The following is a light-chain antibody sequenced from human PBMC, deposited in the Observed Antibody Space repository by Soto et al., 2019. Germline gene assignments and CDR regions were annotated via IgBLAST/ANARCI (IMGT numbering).Light chain of an antibody. Sequence: QSALTQPASVSGSPGQSITISCTGNSSDVGGYNYVSWYQQHPGKAPKLMIYEVSNRPSGVSNRFSGSKSGNTASLTISGLQAEDEADYYCSSYTSSRTYVFGTGTKLTVL. CDR3: SSYTSSRTYV. CDR2: EVS. CDR1: SSDVGGYNY. V-gene: IGLV2-14*01. J-gene: IGLJ1*01.